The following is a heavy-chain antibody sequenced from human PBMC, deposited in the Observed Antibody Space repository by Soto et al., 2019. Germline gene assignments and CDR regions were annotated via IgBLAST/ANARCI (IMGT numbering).Heavy chain of an antibody. CDR3: ARLGTYGDYVFDY. V-gene: IGHV1-69*13. Sequence: SVKVSCKASGGTFSSYAISWVRQAPGQGLEWMGGIIPIFGTAIYAQKFQGRVTITADESTSTAYMELSSLRSEDTAVYYCARLGTYGDYVFDYWGQGTLVTVSS. D-gene: IGHD4-17*01. CDR2: IIPIFGTA. CDR1: GGTFSSYA. J-gene: IGHJ4*02.